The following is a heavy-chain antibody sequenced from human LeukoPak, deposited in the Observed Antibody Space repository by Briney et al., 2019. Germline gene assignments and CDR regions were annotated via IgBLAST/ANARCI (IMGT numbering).Heavy chain of an antibody. D-gene: IGHD6-19*01. V-gene: IGHV3-30-3*01. CDR3: AAQWLGNGYFDY. Sequence: GGSLRLSCAASGFTFSSSAMHWVRQAPDKGLEWVAVISYDGSNKYYADSVKGRFTISRDNSKNTLYLQMNSLRADDTAVYYCAAQWLGNGYFDYWGQGTLVTVSS. CDR2: ISYDGSNK. CDR1: GFTFSSSA. J-gene: IGHJ4*02.